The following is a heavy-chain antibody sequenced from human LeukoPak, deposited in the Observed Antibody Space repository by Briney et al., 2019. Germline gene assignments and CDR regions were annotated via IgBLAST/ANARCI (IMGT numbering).Heavy chain of an antibody. CDR3: ARDSDGYIDYFDY. D-gene: IGHD5-24*01. CDR1: GFPFITYC. Sequence: PGRPLRLSWAPSGFPFITYCIHRDLQSPGKGLERVAVIWYDGSHKYYADSVKGRFTISRDNANNTLYLQMNSLRAEDAAVYYCARDSDGYIDYFDYWGQGTLVTVSS. J-gene: IGHJ4*02. CDR2: IWYDGSHK. V-gene: IGHV3-33*01.